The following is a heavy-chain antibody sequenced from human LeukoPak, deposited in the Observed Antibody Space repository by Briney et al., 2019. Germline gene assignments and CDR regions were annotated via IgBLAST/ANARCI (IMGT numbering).Heavy chain of an antibody. CDR3: ARDGQGSGQEYSFDY. J-gene: IGHJ4*02. V-gene: IGHV1-2*02. CDR1: GYTFTDYY. D-gene: IGHD6-19*01. CDR2: INPNSGDT. Sequence: ASVKVSCKASGYTFTDYYIHWVRQAPGQGLEWMGWINPNSGDTNYAQKFQGRVTMTRDTSISTAYMELSRLGSDDTAMYYCARDGQGSGQEYSFDYWGQGTLVTVSS.